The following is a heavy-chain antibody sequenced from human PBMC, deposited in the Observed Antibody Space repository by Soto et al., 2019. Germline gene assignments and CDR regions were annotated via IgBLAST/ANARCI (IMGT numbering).Heavy chain of an antibody. CDR1: GGSFSGYY. CDR2: IGHSGSA. D-gene: IGHD2-15*01. Sequence: QVQLQQWGAGLLKPSETLSLTCAVYGGSFSGYYWTWIRQPPGKGLEWVGEIGHSGSATYSRSLKSRVTISVDTSNNQFSLRLSSVTAADTAVYYCARGGNCIVSSCPLGSHYGMDVWGQGTTVTVSS. V-gene: IGHV4-34*01. CDR3: ARGGNCIVSSCPLGSHYGMDV. J-gene: IGHJ6*02.